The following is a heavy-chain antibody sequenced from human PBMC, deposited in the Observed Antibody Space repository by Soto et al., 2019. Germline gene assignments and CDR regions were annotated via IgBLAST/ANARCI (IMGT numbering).Heavy chain of an antibody. CDR2: ISSSSSYI. J-gene: IGHJ4*02. Sequence: EVQLVESGGGLVKPGGSLRLSCAASGFTFSSYSMNWVRQAPGKGLEWVSSISSSSSYIYYADSVKGRFTISRDNAKNSLYLQMNSLKAEDTAVYYCARDRYSSIWCYDYWGQGTLVTVSS. CDR1: GFTFSSYS. D-gene: IGHD6-13*01. CDR3: ARDRYSSIWCYDY. V-gene: IGHV3-21*01.